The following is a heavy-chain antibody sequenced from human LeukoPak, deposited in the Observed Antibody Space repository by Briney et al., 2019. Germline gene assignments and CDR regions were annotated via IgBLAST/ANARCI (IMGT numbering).Heavy chain of an antibody. CDR3: AKDSARGYSSSYLGDY. V-gene: IGHV3-48*01. CDR1: GFTFHSYT. Sequence: GGSLRLSCAVSGFTFHSYTVNWVRQAPGKGLEWLSFIDGSGTIPYYADSVRGQFTISINDAKTSLYLHMTSLRAEDTAVYYCAKDSARGYSSSYLGDYWGQGTLVTVSS. D-gene: IGHD6-6*01. J-gene: IGHJ4*02. CDR2: IDGSGTIP.